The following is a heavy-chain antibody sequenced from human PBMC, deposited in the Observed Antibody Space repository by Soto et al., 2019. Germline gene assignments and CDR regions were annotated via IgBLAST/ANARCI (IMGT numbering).Heavy chain of an antibody. CDR3: AKDEMETYCSGGSCYSPTLDY. V-gene: IGHV3-30*18. Sequence: LRLSCAASGFTFSSYGMHWVRQAPGKGLEWVAVISYDGSNKYYADSVKGRFTISRDNSKNTLYLQMNSLRAEDTAVYYCAKDEMETYCSGGSCYSPTLDYWGQGTLVTVSS. J-gene: IGHJ4*02. CDR1: GFTFSSYG. CDR2: ISYDGSNK. D-gene: IGHD2-15*01.